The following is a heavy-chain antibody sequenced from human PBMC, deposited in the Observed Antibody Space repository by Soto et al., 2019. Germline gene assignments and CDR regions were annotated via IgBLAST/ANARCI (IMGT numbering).Heavy chain of an antibody. D-gene: IGHD6-19*01. CDR1: GGSISSYY. V-gene: IGHV4-4*07. Sequence: SETLSLICTVSGGSISSYYWSWIRQPAGKGLEWIGRIYTSGSTNYNPSLKSRVTMSVDTSKSQFSLKLSSVTAADTAVYYCAREDSSGWNYYGMDVWGQGTTVTVSS. J-gene: IGHJ6*02. CDR2: IYTSGST. CDR3: AREDSSGWNYYGMDV.